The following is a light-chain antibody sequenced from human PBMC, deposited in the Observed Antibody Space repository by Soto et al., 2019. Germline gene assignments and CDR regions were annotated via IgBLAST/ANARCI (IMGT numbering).Light chain of an antibody. CDR2: EVS. V-gene: IGLV2-14*01. CDR1: SSDVGYNY. Sequence: QSALTQPASVSGSPGQSITISCTGTSSDVGYNYVSWYQQYPGKAPQLVIYEVSNRPSGVSNRFSGSKSGNTASLTISGLQAGDEADYYCSSYTSSSTYVFGTGTKLTVL. CDR3: SSYTSSSTYV. J-gene: IGLJ1*01.